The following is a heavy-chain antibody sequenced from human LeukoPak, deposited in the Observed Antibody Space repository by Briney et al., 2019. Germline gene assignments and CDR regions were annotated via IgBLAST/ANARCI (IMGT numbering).Heavy chain of an antibody. J-gene: IGHJ5*02. V-gene: IGHV4-39*07. D-gene: IGHD2-2*02. Sequence: SETLSLTCTVSGGSISSSSYYWGWIRQPPEKGLEWIGSIYYSGSTYYNPSLKSRVTISVDTSKNQFSLKLSSVTAADTAVYYCAREGAAISNWFDPWGQGTLVTVSS. CDR3: AREGAAISNWFDP. CDR2: IYYSGST. CDR1: GGSISSSSYY.